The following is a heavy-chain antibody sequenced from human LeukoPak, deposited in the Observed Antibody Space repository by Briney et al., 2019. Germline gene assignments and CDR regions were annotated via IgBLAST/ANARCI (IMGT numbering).Heavy chain of an antibody. V-gene: IGHV3-21*01. CDR2: ISSSSSYI. CDR3: ARDSSGSYSSFDY. J-gene: IGHJ4*02. Sequence: PGGSLRLYCAASGFTFSSYSMNWVRQAPGKGLEWVSSISSSSSYIYYADSVKGRFTISRDNAKNSLYLQMNSLRTEDTAVYYCARDSSGSYSSFDYWGQGTLVTVSS. CDR1: GFTFSSYS. D-gene: IGHD1-26*01.